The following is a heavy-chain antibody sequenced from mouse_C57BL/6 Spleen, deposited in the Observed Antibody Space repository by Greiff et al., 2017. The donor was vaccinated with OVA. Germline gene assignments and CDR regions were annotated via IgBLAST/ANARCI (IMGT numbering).Heavy chain of an antibody. CDR2: IYPRSGNT. Sequence: VQLQQSGAELARPGASVKLSCKASGYTFTSYGISWVKQRTGQGLEWIGEIYPRSGNTYYNEKFKGKATLTADKSSSTAYMELRSLTSEDSAVYYGARGYYDGSSEAYFDGWGKGTTLTVSS. D-gene: IGHD1-1*01. CDR1: GYTFTSYG. V-gene: IGHV1-81*01. CDR3: ARGYYDGSSEAYFDG. J-gene: IGHJ2*01.